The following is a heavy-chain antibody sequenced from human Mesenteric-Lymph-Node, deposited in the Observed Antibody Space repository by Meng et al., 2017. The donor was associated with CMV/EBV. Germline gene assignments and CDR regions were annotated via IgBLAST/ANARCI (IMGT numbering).Heavy chain of an antibody. J-gene: IGHJ4*02. CDR3: VRGISLDYFDY. V-gene: IGHV3-9*01. CDR1: GFTFDDYA. CDR2: LSWNSGII. D-gene: IGHD3-3*02. Sequence: SLKISCAASGFTFDDYAMHWVRQAPGKGLEWVSGLSWNSGIIVYADSVKGRFTISRDNARSSLYLQMNSLRVEDTALYYCVRGISLDYFDYWGQGALVTVSS.